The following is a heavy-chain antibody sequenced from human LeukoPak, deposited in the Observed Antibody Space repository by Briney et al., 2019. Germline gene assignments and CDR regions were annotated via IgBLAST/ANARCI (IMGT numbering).Heavy chain of an antibody. V-gene: IGHV4-34*01. D-gene: IGHD6-19*01. CDR1: GGSFSGYY. CDR2: INHSGST. Sequence: SETLSLTCAVYGGSFSGYYWSWIRQPPGKGLEWIGEINHSGSTNYNPSLKSRVTISVDTSKNQFSLELNSVTAADTAVYYCARGYSSGWFDYWGQGTLVPVSS. CDR3: ARGYSSGWFDY. J-gene: IGHJ4*02.